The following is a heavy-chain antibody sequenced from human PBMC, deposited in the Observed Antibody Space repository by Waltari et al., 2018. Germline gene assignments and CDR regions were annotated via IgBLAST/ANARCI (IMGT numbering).Heavy chain of an antibody. Sequence: QVQLQESGPGLVKPSETLSLTCTVSGGSISSYYWCWIRQPPGKGLEWIGYIYYSGSTNYNPPLKSRVTISVDTSKNQFSLKLSSVTAADTAVYYCARMTTVTTSFDFWGQGTLVTVSS. CDR1: GGSISSYY. CDR2: IYYSGST. CDR3: ARMTTVTTSFDF. J-gene: IGHJ4*02. V-gene: IGHV4-59*01. D-gene: IGHD4-17*01.